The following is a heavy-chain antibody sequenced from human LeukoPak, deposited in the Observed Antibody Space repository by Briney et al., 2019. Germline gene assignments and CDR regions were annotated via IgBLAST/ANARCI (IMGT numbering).Heavy chain of an antibody. D-gene: IGHD7-27*01. J-gene: IGHJ3*02. CDR3: VRVGTSFDI. CDR2: ISTNTTTI. Sequence: PGGSLRLSCAPSGFTFKFYSMNWVRQAPGKGLEWVSYISTNTTTIYYADSVKGRFTISRDNAKNSLYLQMNSLRVEDTAVYYCVRVGTSFDIWGQGTMVTVSS. V-gene: IGHV3-48*01. CDR1: GFTFKFYS.